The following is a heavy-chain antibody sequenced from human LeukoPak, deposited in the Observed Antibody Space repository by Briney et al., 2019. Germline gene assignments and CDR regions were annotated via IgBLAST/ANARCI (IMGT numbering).Heavy chain of an antibody. D-gene: IGHD3-10*01. Sequence: GGSLRLSCAASEFSVGSNYMTWVRQAPGKGLEWVSLIYSGGSTYYADSVKGRFTISRDNSKNTLYLQMNSLRAEDTAVYYCARAKPKNMVRGLIMRRESRYYFDYWGQGTLVTVSS. CDR1: EFSVGSNY. CDR2: IYSGGST. J-gene: IGHJ4*02. V-gene: IGHV3-66*01. CDR3: ARAKPKNMVRGLIMRRESRYYFDY.